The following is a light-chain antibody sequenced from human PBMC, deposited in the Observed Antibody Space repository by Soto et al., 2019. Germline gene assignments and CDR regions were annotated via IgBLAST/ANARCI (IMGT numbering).Light chain of an antibody. Sequence: QSVLTQPASVSGSPGQSITISCTGTSSDVGSYNLVSWYQQHPGKAPKLMIYEGSKRPSGVSNRFSGSKSGNTASLTISVLQAEDEADYYCCSYAGSSTYVFGTGTKAPS. CDR2: EGS. CDR1: SSDVGSYNL. J-gene: IGLJ1*01. V-gene: IGLV2-23*01. CDR3: CSYAGSSTYV.